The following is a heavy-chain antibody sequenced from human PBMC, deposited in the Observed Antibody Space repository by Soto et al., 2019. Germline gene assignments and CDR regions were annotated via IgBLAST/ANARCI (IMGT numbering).Heavy chain of an antibody. V-gene: IGHV3-66*01. J-gene: IGHJ3*02. CDR2: IYSGGST. CDR3: ARALDSGEDYGGNSGAFDI. CDR1: GFTVSSNY. Sequence: GGSPRLSCAASGFTVSSNYMSWVRQAPGKGLEWVSVIYSGGSTYYADSVKGRFTISRHNSKNTLYLQMNSLRAEDTAVYYCARALDSGEDYGGNSGAFDIWGQGTMVTVSS. D-gene: IGHD4-17*01.